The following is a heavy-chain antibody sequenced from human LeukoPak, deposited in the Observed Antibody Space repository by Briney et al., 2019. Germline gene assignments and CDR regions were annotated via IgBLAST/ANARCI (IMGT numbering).Heavy chain of an antibody. CDR1: GFTFDDYA. J-gene: IGHJ4*02. CDR2: ISWNSGSI. D-gene: IGHD3-10*01. CDR3: AKGQGYGSGSYYRGDFDY. V-gene: IGHV3-9*01. Sequence: GGSLRLSCAASGFTFDDYAMHWVRQAPGKGLEWVSGISWNSGSIGYADSVKGRFTISRDNAKNSLYLQMNSLRAEDTALYYCAKGQGYGSGSYYRGDFDYWGQGTLVTVSS.